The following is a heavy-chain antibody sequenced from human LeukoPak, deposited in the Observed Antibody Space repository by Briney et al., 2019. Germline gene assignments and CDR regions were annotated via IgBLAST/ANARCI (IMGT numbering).Heavy chain of an antibody. CDR2: ISRGSDHI. J-gene: IGHJ4*02. CDR1: GFTFSSYS. Sequence: NPGGSLRLSCAASGFTFSSYSMNWVHQAPGKGLEWVSSISRGSDHIFYADSMKGRFTISRDNAKNSLYLQMNSLGAEDTAVYYCARPYDTRGYFPDYWGQGTLVTVSS. CDR3: ARPYDTRGYFPDY. D-gene: IGHD3-22*01. V-gene: IGHV3-21*01.